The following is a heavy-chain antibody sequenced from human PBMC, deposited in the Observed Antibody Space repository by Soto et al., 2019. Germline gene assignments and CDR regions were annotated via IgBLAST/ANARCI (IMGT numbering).Heavy chain of an antibody. CDR3: DRERPDGSRLDP. Sequence: SETLCVRWSVAGGSISSGGYYWSWIRQPPGKGLEWIGYIYYSGSTYYNPSLKSRVTISVDTSKNQFSLKLSSVTAADTAVYYCDRERPDGSRLDPWGQRTLVTVSS. CDR2: IYYSGST. D-gene: IGHD6-13*01. J-gene: IGHJ5*02. V-gene: IGHV4-30-4*01. CDR1: GGSISSGGYY.